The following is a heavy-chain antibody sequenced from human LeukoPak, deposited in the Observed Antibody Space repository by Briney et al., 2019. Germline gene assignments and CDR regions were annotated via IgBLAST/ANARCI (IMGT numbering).Heavy chain of an antibody. D-gene: IGHD3-10*01. Sequence: SETLSLTCTVSGGSISSYYWSWIRQPAGKGLEWIGRIYNSGNTNYNPSLQSRVTMSVDTSTNQFSLKMSSVTAADTAVYYCARTSITLVRGVIITEAFDIWGQGTMVTVSS. CDR1: GGSISSYY. J-gene: IGHJ3*02. CDR2: IYNSGNT. V-gene: IGHV4-4*07. CDR3: ARTSITLVRGVIITEAFDI.